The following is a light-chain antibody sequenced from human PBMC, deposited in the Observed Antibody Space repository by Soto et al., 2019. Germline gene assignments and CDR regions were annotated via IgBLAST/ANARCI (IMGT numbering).Light chain of an antibody. CDR3: AVWDDSLNGPV. J-gene: IGLJ2*01. CDR2: GNT. CDR1: GSNIGATYD. V-gene: IGLV1-40*01. Sequence: QSVLTQPPSVSGAPGQTVTISCTGSGSNIGATYDVHWYQQLPGTAPKLLIWGNTNRPSGVPGRVSGSKSGTSASLAISGLQSDDEADYYCAVWDDSLNGPVFGGGTKLTVL.